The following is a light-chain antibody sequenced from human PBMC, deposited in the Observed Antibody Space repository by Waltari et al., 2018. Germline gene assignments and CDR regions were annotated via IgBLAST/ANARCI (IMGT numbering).Light chain of an antibody. J-gene: IGKJ3*01. Sequence: EIVLTQSPATLSLSPGESATLSCRASQSVASYLAWYQQKPGQAPRLLIHDASNRATGIPARFSGSGSGTDFTLTISSLEPEDFAVYYYQQRSNWLSGFTFGPGTKVDIK. CDR1: QSVASY. CDR3: QQRSNWLSGFT. V-gene: IGKV3-11*01. CDR2: DAS.